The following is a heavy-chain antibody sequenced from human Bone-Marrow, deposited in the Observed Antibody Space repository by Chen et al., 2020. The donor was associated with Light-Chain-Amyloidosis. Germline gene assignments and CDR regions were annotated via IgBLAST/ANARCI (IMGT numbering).Heavy chain of an antibody. CDR3: ARPARDVLLFQH. CDR2: MYNTGRT. J-gene: IGHJ1*01. D-gene: IGHD6-6*01. Sequence: QLQLQESGPAVVKPAETLSLICSVSGDSISSSSYFWGWVRQPPGKGLEWIGSMYNTGRTYYNPSLKSRVPISVDPPKNPPSLQLSSVTAADTAVYYCARPARDVLLFQHWGRGSLVPAPS. V-gene: IGHV4-39*01. CDR1: GDSISSSSYF.